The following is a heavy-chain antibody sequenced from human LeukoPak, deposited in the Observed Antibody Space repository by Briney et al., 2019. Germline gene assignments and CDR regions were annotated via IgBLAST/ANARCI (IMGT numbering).Heavy chain of an antibody. J-gene: IGHJ5*02. D-gene: IGHD6-13*01. CDR2: INSGGST. CDR3: TRRSGIAAPGMDWFDP. CDR1: GFTVSSNY. V-gene: IGHV3-66*04. Sequence: GGSLRLSCAASGFTVSSNYMSWVRQAPGKGLEWVSVINSGGSTYYAHSVKGRFTISRDNSKNTLYLQMNSLRAEDTVVYYCTRRSGIAAPGMDWFDPWGQGTLVTVSS.